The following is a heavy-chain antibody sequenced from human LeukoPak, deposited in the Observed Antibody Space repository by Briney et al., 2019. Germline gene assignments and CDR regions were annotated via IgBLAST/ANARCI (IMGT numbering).Heavy chain of an antibody. V-gene: IGHV1-46*01. D-gene: IGHD3-22*01. J-gene: IGHJ4*02. CDR2: INPSGGST. CDR3: AREGGSGYYFY. Sequence: ASVKVSCKASGGTFSSYAISWVRQAPGQGLEWMGIINPSGGSTSYAQKFQGRVTMTRDTSTSTVYMELSSLRSEDTAVYYCAREGGSGYYFYWGQGTLVTVSS. CDR1: GGTFSSYA.